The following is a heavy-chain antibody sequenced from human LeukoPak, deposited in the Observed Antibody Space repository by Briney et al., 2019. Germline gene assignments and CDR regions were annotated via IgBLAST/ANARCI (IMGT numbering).Heavy chain of an antibody. CDR2: IYYSGST. CDR3: ARQGYYDSSGYYSDY. J-gene: IGHJ4*02. Sequence: PSETLSLTCTVSGGSVSSGSYYWSWIRQPPGKGLEWIGYIYYSGSTNYNPSLKSRVTISVDTSKNQFSLKLSSVTAADTAVYYCARQGYYDSSGYYSDYWGQGTLVTVSS. V-gene: IGHV4-61*01. CDR1: GGSVSSGSYY. D-gene: IGHD3-22*01.